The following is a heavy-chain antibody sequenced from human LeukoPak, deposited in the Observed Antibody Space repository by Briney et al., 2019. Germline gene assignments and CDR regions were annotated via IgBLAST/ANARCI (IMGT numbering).Heavy chain of an antibody. J-gene: IGHJ6*02. Sequence: ASLKVSCKASGYTFTSYGISWVRQAPGQGLDWMGWISAYNGNTNYAQKLQGRVTMTTDTSTSTAYMELRSLRSDDTAAYYCARLKRVYYGSDEGMDVWGQGTTVTVSS. CDR3: ARLKRVYYGSDEGMDV. D-gene: IGHD3-10*01. CDR1: GYTFTSYG. CDR2: ISAYNGNT. V-gene: IGHV1-18*01.